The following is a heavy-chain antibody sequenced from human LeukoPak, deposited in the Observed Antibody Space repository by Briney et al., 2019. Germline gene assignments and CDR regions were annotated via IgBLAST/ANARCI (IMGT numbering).Heavy chain of an antibody. D-gene: IGHD2-8*01. V-gene: IGHV1-2*02. J-gene: IGHJ4*02. Sequence: GASVKVSCKASGGTFSSYAISWVRQAPGQGLEWMGWINPNSGGTKYAQKFQGRVTMTRDTSFNTVYMEVSRLRSDDTAVYYCARRSKWSFDFWGQGTLVTVSS. CDR2: INPNSGGT. CDR3: ARRSKWSFDF. CDR1: GGTFSSYA.